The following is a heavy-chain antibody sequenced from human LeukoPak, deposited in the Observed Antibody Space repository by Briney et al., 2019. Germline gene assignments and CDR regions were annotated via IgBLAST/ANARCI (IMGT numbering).Heavy chain of an antibody. CDR2: INHSGST. CDR3: ARQYSSSWYGY. Sequence: SETLSLTCAVYGGSFSGYYWSWIRQPPGKGLEWIGEINHSGSTNYNPSLKSRVSISVDTSKNQFSLKLSSVTAADTAVYYCARQYSSSWYGYWGQGTLVTVSS. D-gene: IGHD6-13*01. V-gene: IGHV4-34*01. J-gene: IGHJ4*02. CDR1: GGSFSGYY.